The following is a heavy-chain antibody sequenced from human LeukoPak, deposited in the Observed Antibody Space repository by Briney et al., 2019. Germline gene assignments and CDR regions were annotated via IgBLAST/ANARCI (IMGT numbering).Heavy chain of an antibody. Sequence: ASVKVSCKASGFTFTSSAVQWVRQARGQRLEWIGWIVVGSGNTNCAQKFQERVTITRDMSTSTAYMELSSLRSEDAAVYYCAADYGSESYVDCDYWPRRTLDSVST. CDR1: GFTFTSSA. V-gene: IGHV1-58*01. CDR2: IVVGSGNT. CDR3: AADYGSESYVDCDY. D-gene: IGHD3-10*01. J-gene: IGHJ4*02.